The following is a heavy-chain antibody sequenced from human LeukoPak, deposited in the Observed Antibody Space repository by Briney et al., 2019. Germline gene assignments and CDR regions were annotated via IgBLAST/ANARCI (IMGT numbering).Heavy chain of an antibody. D-gene: IGHD3-22*01. CDR3: ARDRRAYYYDSSGYYSLDY. CDR1: GFTFSSYS. Sequence: GGSLRLSCAASGFTFSSYSMNWVRQAPGQGLEWVSSISSSSSYIYYADSVKGRFTISRDNAKNSLYLQMNSLRAEDTAVYYCARDRRAYYYDSSGYYSLDYWGQGTLVTASS. J-gene: IGHJ4*02. CDR2: ISSSSSYI. V-gene: IGHV3-21*01.